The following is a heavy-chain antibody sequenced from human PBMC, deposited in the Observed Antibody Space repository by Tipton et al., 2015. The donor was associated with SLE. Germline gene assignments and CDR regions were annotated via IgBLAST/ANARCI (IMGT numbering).Heavy chain of an antibody. V-gene: IGHV3-7*03. CDR1: GFTFSGYW. D-gene: IGHD5-12*01. CDR2: IKQDGSEK. CDR3: AKDIERWVLVAAHEPFDS. J-gene: IGHJ4*02. Sequence: GSLRLSCAASGFTFSGYWMSWVRQAPGKGLELVANIKQDGSEKYYVDSVKGRFTISRDNAKNSLYLQMNSLRVEDTALYYCAKDIERWVLVAAHEPFDSWGRGTLVTVSS.